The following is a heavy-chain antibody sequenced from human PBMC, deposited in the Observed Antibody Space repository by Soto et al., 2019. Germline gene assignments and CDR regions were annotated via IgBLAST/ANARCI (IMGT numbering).Heavy chain of an antibody. J-gene: IGHJ6*02. CDR3: ARGTVLVPAAIGTYYYYGMDV. Sequence: SVKVSCKASGFTFTSSAMQWVRQARGQRLEWIGWIVVGSGNTNYAQKFQGWVTMTRDTSISTAYMELSRLRSDDTAVYYCARGTVLVPAAIGTYYYYGMDVWGQGTTVTVSS. D-gene: IGHD2-2*01. CDR2: IVVGSGNT. CDR1: GFTFTSSA. V-gene: IGHV1-58*02.